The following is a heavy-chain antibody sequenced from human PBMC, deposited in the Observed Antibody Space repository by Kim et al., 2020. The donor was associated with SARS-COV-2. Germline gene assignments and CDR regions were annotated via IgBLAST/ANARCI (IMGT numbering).Heavy chain of an antibody. CDR2: IIPIFGTA. V-gene: IGHV1-69*13. J-gene: IGHJ4*02. Sequence: SVKVSCKASGGTFSSYAISWVRQAPGQGLEWMGGIIPIFGTANYAQKFQGRVTITADESTSTAYMELSSLRSEDTAVYYCARASEMAQPHRGYYFDYWGQGTLVTVSS. CDR3: ARASEMAQPHRGYYFDY. D-gene: IGHD5-12*01. CDR1: GGTFSSYA.